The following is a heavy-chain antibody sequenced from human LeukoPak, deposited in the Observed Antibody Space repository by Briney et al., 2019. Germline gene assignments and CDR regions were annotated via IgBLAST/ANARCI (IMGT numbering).Heavy chain of an antibody. V-gene: IGHV4-34*01. Sequence: PSETLSLTCAVYGGSFSGYYWTWIRQAPGKGLEWIGEINPSGRISYNPSLKSRLTLSVDASKNQFSLNLRSLNAADTAVYYCARGRQEVSMIVVVMTGVSYYLDVWGKGTTVTVS. D-gene: IGHD3-22*01. CDR2: INPSGRI. J-gene: IGHJ6*03. CDR3: ARGRQEVSMIVVVMTGVSYYLDV. CDR1: GGSFSGYY.